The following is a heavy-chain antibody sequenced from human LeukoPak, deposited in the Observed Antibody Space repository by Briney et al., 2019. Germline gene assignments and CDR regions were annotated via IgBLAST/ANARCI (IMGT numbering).Heavy chain of an antibody. CDR3: ARDHEDYGDYVRYFDL. Sequence: SQTLSLTCAISGDSVSSNSAAWNWIRQSPSIGLEWLGRTYYRSKLYNDYAVSVKSRITINPDTSKNQFSLQLNSVTPEDTAVYYCARDHEDYGDYVRYFDLWGRGTLVTVSS. CDR1: GDSVSSNSAA. J-gene: IGHJ2*01. CDR2: TYYRSKLYN. V-gene: IGHV6-1*01. D-gene: IGHD4-17*01.